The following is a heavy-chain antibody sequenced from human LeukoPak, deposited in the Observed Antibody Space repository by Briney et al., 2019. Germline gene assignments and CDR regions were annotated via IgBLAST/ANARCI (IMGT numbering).Heavy chain of an antibody. D-gene: IGHD1-7*01. Sequence: PSETLSLTCTVSGGSISIYYWSWVRQPPGKGLEWIGYIYNSGSTTYNPSPKSRATISVDTSKNQFSLKLTSMTAADTAFYYCVRDRELHYWGQGILVTVSS. CDR3: VRDRELHY. CDR1: GGSISIYY. V-gene: IGHV4-59*01. CDR2: IYNSGST. J-gene: IGHJ4*02.